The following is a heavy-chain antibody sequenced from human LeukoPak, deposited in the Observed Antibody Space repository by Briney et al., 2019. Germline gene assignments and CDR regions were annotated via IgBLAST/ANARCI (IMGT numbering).Heavy chain of an antibody. V-gene: IGHV1-24*01. CDR2: FDPEDGET. Sequence: ASVKVSCKVSGYTLTELSMHWVRQAPGKGLEWMGGFDPEDGETIYAQKFQGRVTMTEDTSTDTAYMELSSLRAEDTAVYYCAKLAYYYDPGYFQHWGQGTLVTVSS. CDR3: AKLAYYYDPGYFQH. D-gene: IGHD3-22*01. CDR1: GYTLTELS. J-gene: IGHJ1*01.